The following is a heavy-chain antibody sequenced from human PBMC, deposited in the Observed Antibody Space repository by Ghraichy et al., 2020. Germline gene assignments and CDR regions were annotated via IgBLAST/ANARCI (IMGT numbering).Heavy chain of an antibody. CDR1: GGSISNSSYY. CDR2: IYYSGTT. V-gene: IGHV4-39*01. J-gene: IGHJ6*03. D-gene: IGHD1-1*01. Sequence: SETLSLTCTVSGGSISNSSYYWGWIRQPPGRGLEWIGSIYYSGTTYYNSSLKSRVTMSVDTSKNQFSLRLRSVTAADTAVYYCARTRVATYNGRFIYYYMDVWGRGTTVTVSS. CDR3: ARTRVATYNGRFIYYYMDV.